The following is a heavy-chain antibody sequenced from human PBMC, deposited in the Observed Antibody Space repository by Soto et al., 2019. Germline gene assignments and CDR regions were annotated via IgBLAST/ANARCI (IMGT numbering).Heavy chain of an antibody. CDR2: INTYNGNS. CDR1: GYTLTNYA. CDR3: ARDCTGGSCFCIY. J-gene: IGHJ4*02. V-gene: IGHV1-18*01. D-gene: IGHD2-15*01. Sequence: QVQLVQSAAEVKKPGASVKVSCKASGYTLTNYAISWVRQAPGQGPEWMGWINTYNGNSNYAQKFQGRVTMTTDTATNTAYMELRSLTSADTAVYYCARDCTGGSCFCIYWGQGTLVTVSS.